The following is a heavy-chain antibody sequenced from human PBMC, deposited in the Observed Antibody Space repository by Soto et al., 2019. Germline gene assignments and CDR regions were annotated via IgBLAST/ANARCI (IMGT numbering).Heavy chain of an antibody. CDR3: ARLATDWQYYHFDF. D-gene: IGHD3-9*01. V-gene: IGHV4-34*01. CDR1: GGSFSPYF. Sequence: QVQLQQWGAGMLKPSETLSLTCAVYGGSFSPYFWSWIRQPPGKGLEWIGEINHSGSTNYNPSLTRRATLSVDTSKNQVSLKLTSVTAADTAVYYCARLATDWQYYHFDFWGRGTPVTVSS. CDR2: INHSGST. J-gene: IGHJ2*01.